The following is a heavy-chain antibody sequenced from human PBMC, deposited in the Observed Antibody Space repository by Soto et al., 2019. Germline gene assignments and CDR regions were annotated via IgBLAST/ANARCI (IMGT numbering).Heavy chain of an antibody. D-gene: IGHD3-22*01. Sequence: QVQLVQSGAEVKKPGASVKVSCKASGYTFTSYGISWVRQAPGQGLEWMGWISAYNGNTNYAQKLQGRVTMTTDTSTSTAYMELRSLRSDDTALYYCARDQAVITTSHDYYGMDVWGQGTTVTVSS. CDR1: GYTFTSYG. CDR2: ISAYNGNT. J-gene: IGHJ6*02. CDR3: ARDQAVITTSHDYYGMDV. V-gene: IGHV1-18*01.